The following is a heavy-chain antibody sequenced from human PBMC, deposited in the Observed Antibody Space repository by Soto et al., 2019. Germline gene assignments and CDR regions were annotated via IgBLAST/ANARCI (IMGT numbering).Heavy chain of an antibody. CDR1: GGSISSYY. CDR2: IYYSGST. CDR3: ARHVSVPKNYYYYMDV. D-gene: IGHD2-2*01. J-gene: IGHJ6*03. Sequence: QVQLQESGPGLVKPSETLSLTCTVSGGSISSYYWSWIRQPPGKGLEWIGYIYYSGSTNYNPSLKSRVTISVDTSKNQFSLKLSSVTAADTAVYYCARHVSVPKNYYYYMDVWGKGTTVTVSS. V-gene: IGHV4-59*08.